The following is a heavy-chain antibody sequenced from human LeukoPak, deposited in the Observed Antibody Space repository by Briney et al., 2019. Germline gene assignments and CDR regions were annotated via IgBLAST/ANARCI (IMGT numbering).Heavy chain of an antibody. Sequence: GGSLRLSCAASGFTFSSYSMNWVRQAPGKGLEWVSYISSSSSTIYYADSVKGRFTISRDNAKNSLYLQMNSLRAEDTAVYYCARSLMVAAAGDFDYWGQGTLVTVSS. J-gene: IGHJ4*02. CDR3: ARSLMVAAAGDFDY. D-gene: IGHD6-13*01. CDR2: ISSSSSTI. CDR1: GFTFSSYS. V-gene: IGHV3-48*04.